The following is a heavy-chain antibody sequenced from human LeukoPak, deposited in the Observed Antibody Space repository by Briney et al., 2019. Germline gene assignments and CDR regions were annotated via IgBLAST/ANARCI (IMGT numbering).Heavy chain of an antibody. CDR2: ISYDGSNK. J-gene: IGHJ4*02. CDR1: GFTFSSYA. V-gene: IGHV3-30-3*01. CDR3: ARILTTGTTVSY. D-gene: IGHD1-1*01. Sequence: GRSLRLSCAASGFTFSSYAMHWVRQAPGKGLEWVAVISYDGSNKYYADSVKGRFTISRDNSKNTLYLQMNSLRAEDTAVYYCARILTTGTTVSYWGQGTLVTVSS.